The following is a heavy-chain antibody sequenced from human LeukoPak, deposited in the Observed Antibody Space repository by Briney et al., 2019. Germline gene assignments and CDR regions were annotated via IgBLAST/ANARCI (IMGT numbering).Heavy chain of an antibody. CDR3: AKEITMIGNEGFDY. CDR2: ISGSGGST. CDR1: GFTFSSYA. V-gene: IGHV3-23*01. Sequence: SGGSLRLSCAAPGFTFSSYAMSWVRQAPGEGLEWVSAISGSGGSTYYADSVKGRFTISRDNSKNTLYLQMNSLRAEDTAVYYCAKEITMIGNEGFDYWGQGTLVTVSS. D-gene: IGHD3-22*01. J-gene: IGHJ4*02.